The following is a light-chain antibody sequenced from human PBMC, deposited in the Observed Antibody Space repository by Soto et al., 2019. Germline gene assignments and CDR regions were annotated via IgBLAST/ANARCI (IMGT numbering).Light chain of an antibody. J-gene: IGKJ3*01. Sequence: DIQMTQSPSTLSASVGDRVTITCRASQSISSWLAWYQQKPGKASKLLIYKASTLESGVPSRFSGSGSGTEFTLTITSLQPDDFATYYCQQYNSYSGFTFGPGTKVDIK. CDR1: QSISSW. CDR3: QQYNSYSGFT. CDR2: KAS. V-gene: IGKV1-5*03.